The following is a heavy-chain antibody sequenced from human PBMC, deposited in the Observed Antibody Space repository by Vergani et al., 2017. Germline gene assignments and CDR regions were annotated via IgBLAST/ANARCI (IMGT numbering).Heavy chain of an antibody. Sequence: QVQLVESGGNVVQSGTSLRLYCATSGFSFNTYGAHWVRQAPGKGLEWVAFIGYDGRIKYNVDSVKGRFTISRDTSKKTLSLQMRSLRADDTAVYYCAKDGRENSDYGYFDYWGQGTLVTVSS. D-gene: IGHD4-17*01. CDR3: AKDGRENSDYGYFDY. V-gene: IGHV3-30*02. CDR1: GFSFNTYG. J-gene: IGHJ4*02. CDR2: IGYDGRIK.